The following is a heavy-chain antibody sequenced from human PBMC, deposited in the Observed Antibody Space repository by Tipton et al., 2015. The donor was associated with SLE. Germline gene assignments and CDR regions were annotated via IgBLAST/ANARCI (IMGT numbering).Heavy chain of an antibody. D-gene: IGHD3-16*01. CDR3: AKDLAGPFDY. J-gene: IGHJ4*02. Sequence: TLSLTCSVSGYSIRSGYFWGWIRQPPGKGLEWIGSLYSSGTTYYNPSLKSRVTISVDTSKNQFSLKLSSVTAADTAVYFCAKDLAGPFDYWGQGTLVTVSS. CDR2: LYSSGTT. CDR1: GYSIRSGYF. V-gene: IGHV4-38-2*02.